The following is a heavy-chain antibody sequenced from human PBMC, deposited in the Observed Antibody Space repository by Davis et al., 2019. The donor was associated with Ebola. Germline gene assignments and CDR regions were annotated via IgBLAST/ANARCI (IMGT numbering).Heavy chain of an antibody. J-gene: IGHJ5*02. V-gene: IGHV1-2*04. CDR3: ARERGYCTGGVCYPSWFDP. CDR2: INPNSGGT. CDR1: GYTFTSYG. D-gene: IGHD2-8*02. Sequence: ASVTVSCKASGYTFTSYGISWARQAPGQGLEWMGWINPNSGGTNYVQKFQGWVTMTRDTSISTAYMELSRLRSDDTAVYYCARERGYCTGGVCYPSWFDPWGQGTLVTVSS.